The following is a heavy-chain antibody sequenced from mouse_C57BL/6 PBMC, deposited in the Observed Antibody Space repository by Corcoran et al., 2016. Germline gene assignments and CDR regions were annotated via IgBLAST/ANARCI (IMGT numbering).Heavy chain of an antibody. CDR2: INTYSGVP. CDR3: ARREGLYYDYDDWFAY. J-gene: IGHJ3*01. V-gene: IGHV9-3*01. Sequence: QIQLVQSGPELKKPGETVKISCKASGYTFTTYGMSWVKQAPGKGLKWMGWINTYSGVPTYADDFKGRFAFSLETSASTAYLQINNLKNEDTATYFCARREGLYYDYDDWFAYWGQGTLVTVSA. CDR1: GYTFTTYG. D-gene: IGHD2-4*01.